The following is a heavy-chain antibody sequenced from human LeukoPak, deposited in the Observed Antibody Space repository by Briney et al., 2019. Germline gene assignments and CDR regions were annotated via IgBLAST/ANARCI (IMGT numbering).Heavy chain of an antibody. D-gene: IGHD2-15*01. CDR3: AKVGFCSGAGCHFYFDY. CDR2: ISGSGGST. CDR1: GFTFSSYA. Sequence: GGSLRLSCAASGFTFSSYAMSWVRQAPGKGLEWVSAISGSGGSTYYADSVKGRFTISRDNSKNTLYLQMNSLRAEDTAVYSCAKVGFCSGAGCHFYFDYWGQGTLVTVSS. V-gene: IGHV3-23*01. J-gene: IGHJ4*02.